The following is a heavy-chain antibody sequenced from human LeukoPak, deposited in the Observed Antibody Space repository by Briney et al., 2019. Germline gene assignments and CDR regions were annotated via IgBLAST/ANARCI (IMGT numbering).Heavy chain of an antibody. Sequence: ASVKVSCKASGYTFTSYDINWVRQATGQGLEWMGWMNPNSGNTGYAQKFQGRVTTTTDTSTSTAYMELRSLRSDDTAVYYCARGGGSYGDYFDYWGQGTLVTVSS. J-gene: IGHJ4*02. CDR1: GYTFTSYD. V-gene: IGHV1-8*01. D-gene: IGHD1-26*01. CDR3: ARGGGSYGDYFDY. CDR2: MNPNSGNT.